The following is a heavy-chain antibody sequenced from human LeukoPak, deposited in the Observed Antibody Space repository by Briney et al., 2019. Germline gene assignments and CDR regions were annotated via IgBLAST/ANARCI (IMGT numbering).Heavy chain of an antibody. CDR3: AGATRDYGSGSYFDY. J-gene: IGHJ4*02. CDR2: ISAYNGNT. Sequence: GASVKVSCKASGYTFTSYGISWVRQAPGQGLEWMGWISAYNGNTNYAQKLQGRVTMTTDTSTSTAYMELRSLRSDDTAVYYCAGATRDYGSGSYFDYWGQGTLVTVSS. CDR1: GYTFTSYG. D-gene: IGHD3-10*01. V-gene: IGHV1-18*01.